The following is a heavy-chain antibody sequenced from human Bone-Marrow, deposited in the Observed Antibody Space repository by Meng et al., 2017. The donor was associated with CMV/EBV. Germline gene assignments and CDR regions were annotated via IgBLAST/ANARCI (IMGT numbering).Heavy chain of an antibody. CDR3: ARYDYGDYGAFYY. V-gene: IGHV3-66*01. D-gene: IGHD4-17*01. Sequence: GGSLRLSCAASGFTVSSNYMSWVRQAPGKGLEWVSVIYSGGSIYYADSVKGRFTISRDNAKNSLYLQMNSLRAEDTAVYYCARYDYGDYGAFYYWGQGTLVTVSS. CDR1: GFTVSSNY. CDR2: IYSGGSI. J-gene: IGHJ4*02.